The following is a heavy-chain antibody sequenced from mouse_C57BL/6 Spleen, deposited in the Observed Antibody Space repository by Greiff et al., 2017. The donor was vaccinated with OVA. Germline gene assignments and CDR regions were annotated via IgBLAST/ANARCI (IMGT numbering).Heavy chain of an antibody. CDR3: ARITTVVATGDV. CDR1: GYTFTSYW. CDR2: IDPSDSET. J-gene: IGHJ1*03. Sequence: QVQLQQPGAELVRPGSSVKLSCKASGYTFTSYWMHWVKQRPIQGLEWIGNIDPSDSETHYNQKFKDKATLTVDKSSSTAYMQLSSLTSEDSAVYYCARITTVVATGDVWGTGTTVTVSS. D-gene: IGHD1-1*01. V-gene: IGHV1-52*01.